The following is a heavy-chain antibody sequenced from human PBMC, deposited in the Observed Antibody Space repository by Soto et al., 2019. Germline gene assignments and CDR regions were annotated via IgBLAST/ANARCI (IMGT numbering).Heavy chain of an antibody. Sequence: PSQTLSLTCAISGDSVSSNSATWDWIRQSPSRGLEWLGRTYYGSKWYNDYAVSVKSRITINPDTSNNQLSLKLSSVTAADTAVYYCAREPSSSWYNWFDPWGQGTLVTVSS. CDR1: GDSVSSNSAT. J-gene: IGHJ5*02. V-gene: IGHV6-1*01. CDR3: AREPSSSWYNWFDP. D-gene: IGHD6-13*01. CDR2: TYYGSKWYN.